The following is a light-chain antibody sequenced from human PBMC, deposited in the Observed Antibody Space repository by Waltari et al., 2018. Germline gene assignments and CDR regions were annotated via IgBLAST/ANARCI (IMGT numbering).Light chain of an antibody. CDR2: DVS. V-gene: IGLV2-14*03. J-gene: IGLJ2*01. Sequence: HSALTQPASVSGSPGQSITISCTGTSSDVCGSNYVSRYQQHPGKAPKLMIYDVSNRPSGVSNRFAGSKSGNTASLTISGLQAEDEADYYCSSYISSDTLELFGGGTSLTVL. CDR3: SSYISSDTLEL. CDR1: SSDVCGSNY.